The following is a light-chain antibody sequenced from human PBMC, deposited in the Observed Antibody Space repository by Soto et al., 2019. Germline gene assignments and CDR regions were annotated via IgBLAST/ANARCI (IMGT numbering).Light chain of an antibody. V-gene: IGKV3-15*01. Sequence: DIVMTQSPATLSVSPGERATLSCRASQSVSSNLAWYQQKPGQAPRLLIYGASTRATGIPARFSGSGSGTDFTLTISSLQSEDFAVYYCQQYNNWPPAIGQGTKVEIK. CDR2: GAS. J-gene: IGKJ1*01. CDR1: QSVSSN. CDR3: QQYNNWPPA.